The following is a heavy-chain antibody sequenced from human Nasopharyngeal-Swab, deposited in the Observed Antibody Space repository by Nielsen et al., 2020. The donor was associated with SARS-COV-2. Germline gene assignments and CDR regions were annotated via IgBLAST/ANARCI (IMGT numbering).Heavy chain of an antibody. CDR3: ARGPDAAGTYYYYYYYMDV. Sequence: SGTLSLTCTVSGGSISSYYWSWIRQPPGKGLEWIGYIYYSGSTNYNPSLKSRVTISVDTSKNQFSLKLSSVTAADTAAYYCARGPDAAGTYYYYYYYMDVWGKGTTVTVSS. J-gene: IGHJ6*03. CDR2: IYYSGST. D-gene: IGHD6-13*01. V-gene: IGHV4-59*01. CDR1: GGSISSYY.